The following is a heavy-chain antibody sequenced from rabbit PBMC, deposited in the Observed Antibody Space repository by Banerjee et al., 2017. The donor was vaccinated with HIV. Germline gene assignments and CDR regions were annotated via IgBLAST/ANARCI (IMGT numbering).Heavy chain of an antibody. D-gene: IGHD4-2*01. CDR1: GFDLSSGYY. V-gene: IGHV1S45*01. CDR3: ARETGYDGVGIAGL. Sequence: QEQLEESGGGLVQPEGSLTLTCKASGFDLSSGYYMCWVRQAPGKGLEWIACIYTGSSGFTYYATWAKGRFTITKTSSTTVTLQMTSLTAADTATYFCARETGYDGVGIAGLWGPGTLVTVS. CDR2: IYTGSSGFT. J-gene: IGHJ6*01.